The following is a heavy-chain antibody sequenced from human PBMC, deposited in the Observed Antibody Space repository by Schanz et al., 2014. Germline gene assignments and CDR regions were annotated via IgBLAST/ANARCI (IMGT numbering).Heavy chain of an antibody. Sequence: EVQLLESGGTVVQPGGSLRVSCAASGFVFRTFAMYWVRQAPGKGLEWVSAITGSGSKTYYADSVKGRFSISRDNSKNTLYLQVNSLRAEDTGVYYCAKHVRSLTGNDYWGQGTLVTVSS. CDR2: ITGSGSKT. CDR1: GFVFRTFA. D-gene: IGHD3-9*01. CDR3: AKHVRSLTGNDY. J-gene: IGHJ4*02. V-gene: IGHV3-23*01.